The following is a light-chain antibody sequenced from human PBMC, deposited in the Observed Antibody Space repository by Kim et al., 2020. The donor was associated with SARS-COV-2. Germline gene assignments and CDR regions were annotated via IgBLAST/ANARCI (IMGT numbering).Light chain of an antibody. CDR2: DAS. J-gene: IGKJ5*01. Sequence: IQLTQSPSSLSASVGDRVTITCRASQAISSYLAWYQQKAGKAPKLLIYDASTLLSGVPSRFSGSGSATDFTLTISSLQPEDFATYYCQQLSSYPITFGQGTRLEIK. CDR3: QQLSSYPIT. V-gene: IGKV1-9*01. CDR1: QAISSY.